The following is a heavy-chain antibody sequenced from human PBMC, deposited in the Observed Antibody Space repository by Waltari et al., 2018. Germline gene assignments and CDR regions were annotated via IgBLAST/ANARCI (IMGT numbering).Heavy chain of an antibody. D-gene: IGHD2-2*01. Sequence: QVQLQESGPGLVKPSETLSLTCTVSGGPISSYYWSWIRQPPGKGLEWIGYIYYSGSTNYNPSLKSRVTISVDTSKNQFSLKLSSVTAADTAVYYCARARSFCSSTSCSLFDYWGQGTLVTVSS. CDR3: ARARSFCSSTSCSLFDY. CDR1: GGPISSYY. J-gene: IGHJ4*02. V-gene: IGHV4-59*01. CDR2: IYYSGST.